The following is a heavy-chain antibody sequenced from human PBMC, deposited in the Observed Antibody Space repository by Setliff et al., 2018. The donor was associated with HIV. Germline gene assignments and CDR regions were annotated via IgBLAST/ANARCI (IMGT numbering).Heavy chain of an antibody. Sequence: PSETLSLTCSVSDYAFTAGYLWGWFRQPPGKGLEWIASIHHSGSSYYMLSLRSRVTISVNTSKNQFSLNLGSVTAADTAVYYCARGYTSGYLDYWGQGSLVTVSS. CDR1: DYAFTAGYL. CDR3: ARGYTSGYLDY. V-gene: IGHV4-38-2*02. CDR2: IHHSGSS. D-gene: IGHD6-19*01. J-gene: IGHJ4*02.